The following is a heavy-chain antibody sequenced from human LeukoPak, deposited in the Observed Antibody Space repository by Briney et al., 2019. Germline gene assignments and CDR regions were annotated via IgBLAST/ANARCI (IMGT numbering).Heavy chain of an antibody. Sequence: PSETLSLTCTVSGGSISSYYWSWIRQPPGKGLEWIGYIYYSGSTNYNPSLKSRVTISVDTSKNQFSLKLSSVTAADTAVYYCARLEFRYCSSTSCYGGGWFDPWGQGTLVTVSS. V-gene: IGHV4-59*08. CDR2: IYYSGST. CDR1: GGSISSYY. D-gene: IGHD2-2*01. J-gene: IGHJ5*02. CDR3: ARLEFRYCSSTSCYGGGWFDP.